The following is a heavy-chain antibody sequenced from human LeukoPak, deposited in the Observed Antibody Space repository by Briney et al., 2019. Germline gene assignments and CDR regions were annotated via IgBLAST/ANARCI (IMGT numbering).Heavy chain of an antibody. CDR1: GYTFTGYY. D-gene: IGHD3-10*01. CDR3: ARDWAFGDLFLPY. V-gene: IGHV1-2*02. Sequence: ASVKVSCKASGYTFTGYYVHWVRQAPGQGLEWMGWINPRSGGTNYAQKFLGRVIMSRDTSISTAYMDLRRLRSDDTAVYYCARDWAFGDLFLPYWGQGTLVTVSS. CDR2: INPRSGGT. J-gene: IGHJ4*02.